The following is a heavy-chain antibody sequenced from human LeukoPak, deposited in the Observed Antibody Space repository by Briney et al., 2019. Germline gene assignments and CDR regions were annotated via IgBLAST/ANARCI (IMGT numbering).Heavy chain of an antibody. D-gene: IGHD3-10*01. CDR1: GFTFSTYT. Sequence: AGSLRLSCAASGFTFSTYTMTWVRQAPGKGLEWVSSISSSTSYIYYADSVKGRFTISRDNAKNSLYLQMNSLRVEDTAVYYCARVYYTSRSQVDYWGQGTLVTVSS. V-gene: IGHV3-21*01. CDR2: ISSSTSYI. J-gene: IGHJ4*02. CDR3: ARVYYTSRSQVDY.